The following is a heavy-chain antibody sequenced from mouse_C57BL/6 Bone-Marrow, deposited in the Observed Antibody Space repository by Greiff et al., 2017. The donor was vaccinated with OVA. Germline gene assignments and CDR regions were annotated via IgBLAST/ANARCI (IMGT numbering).Heavy chain of an antibody. CDR1: GYTFTSYW. D-gene: IGHD2-1*01. V-gene: IGHV1-64*01. CDR3: ASSDGNFWYFDV. CDR2: IHPNSGST. J-gene: IGHJ1*03. Sequence: QVQLQQPGAELVKPGASVKLSCKASGYTFTSYWMHWVKQRPGQGLEWIGMIHPNSGSTNYNAKFKSKATLTVDKSSSTAYMQLSSLTSEDSAVYDCASSDGNFWYFDVWGTGTAITVTS.